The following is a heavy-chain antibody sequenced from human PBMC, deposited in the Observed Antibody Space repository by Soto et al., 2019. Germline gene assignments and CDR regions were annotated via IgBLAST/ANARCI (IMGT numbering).Heavy chain of an antibody. CDR1: GYTFTSYG. CDR2: INTKNGNT. D-gene: IGHD6-19*01. V-gene: IGHV1-18*01. CDR3: ARAQAPYSNGWYY. J-gene: IGHJ4*02. Sequence: QIYLVQSGAEVKKPGASVKVSCKASGYTFTSYGIIWVRQAPGQGLEWMGWINTKNGNTHYAQKLQGRVTMTTDTPTTTAYMELRSMRTHDQAVYFCARAQAPYSNGWYYWGQGTLVTVSS.